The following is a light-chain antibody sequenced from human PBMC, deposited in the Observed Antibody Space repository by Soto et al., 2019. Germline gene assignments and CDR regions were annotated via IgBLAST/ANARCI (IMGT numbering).Light chain of an antibody. Sequence: QCLLPQPPSMSGAPGQMVTISCTGSSSNIGAAYDVHWYQQLPGKAPNVLIYSDDQRPSGVPDRFSGSKSGTSPSLAISGLRAEDEADYYCAAWYDSLTGYVFGTGTKVTVL. CDR1: SSNIGAAYD. CDR2: SDD. CDR3: AAWYDSLTGYV. J-gene: IGLJ1*01. V-gene: IGLV1-40*01.